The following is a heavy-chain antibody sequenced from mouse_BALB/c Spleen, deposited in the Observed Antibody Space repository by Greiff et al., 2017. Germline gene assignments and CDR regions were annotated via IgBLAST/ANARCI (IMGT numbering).Heavy chain of an antibody. CDR2: INTSSGYT. D-gene: IGHD2-1*01. V-gene: IGHV1-4*02. CDR3: ARSRVATEVTPCFAD. J-gene: IGHJ3*01. Sequence: QVQLKQSAPELVRPGASVTMSCKASGYSFTSYTMHWVKQRPGQGLEWIGYINTSSGYTRYNQKFKDKTTLTADKSTSTAYMQMNSLTSEDSAVYYCARSRVATEVTPCFADWGQGTLVTVSA. CDR1: GYSFTSYT.